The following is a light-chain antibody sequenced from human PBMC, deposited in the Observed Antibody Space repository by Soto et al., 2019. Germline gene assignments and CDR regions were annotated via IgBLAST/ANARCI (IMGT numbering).Light chain of an antibody. CDR3: QQYDTYST. V-gene: IGKV1-5*01. CDR2: DVS. J-gene: IGKJ1*01. Sequence: KACCPPTLPGQDGDRVTITCRESQSIGDSLAWYQQKPGKAPYLLISDVSSLERGVPSRFSGSGSGTEFTLPISSLQPDDFATYSCQQYDTYSTFGQGTKVDNK. CDR1: QSIGDS.